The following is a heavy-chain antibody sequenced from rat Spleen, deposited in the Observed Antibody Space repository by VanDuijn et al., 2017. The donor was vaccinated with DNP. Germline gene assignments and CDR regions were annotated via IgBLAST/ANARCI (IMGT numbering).Heavy chain of an antibody. Sequence: EVQLVESGGDLVQPGRSLKVSCVASGFTFNNYWMTWTRQVPGKGLEWVASITSSGGDSYYPDSVKGRFTISRDNAKNTQYLQMDSLRSEDTATYYCARHAYYYRGSYYWYFDFWGPGTMVTVSS. CDR3: ARHAYYYRGSYYWYFDF. CDR2: ITSSGGDS. CDR1: GFTFNNYW. J-gene: IGHJ1*01. V-gene: IGHV5-31*01. D-gene: IGHD1-1*01.